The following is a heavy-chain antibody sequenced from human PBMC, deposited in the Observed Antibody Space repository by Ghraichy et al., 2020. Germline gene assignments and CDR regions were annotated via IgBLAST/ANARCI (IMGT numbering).Heavy chain of an antibody. CDR2: IIPIFGTA. CDR1: GGTFSSYA. Sequence: SVKVSCKASGGTFSSYAISWVRQAPGQGLEWMGGIIPIFGTANYAQKFQGRVTITADESTSTAYMELSSLRSEDTAVYYCAGGRYLSKIFEYSSSSYYYYYGMDVWGQGTTVTVSS. V-gene: IGHV1-69*13. D-gene: IGHD6-6*01. CDR3: AGGRYLSKIFEYSSSSYYYYYGMDV. J-gene: IGHJ6*02.